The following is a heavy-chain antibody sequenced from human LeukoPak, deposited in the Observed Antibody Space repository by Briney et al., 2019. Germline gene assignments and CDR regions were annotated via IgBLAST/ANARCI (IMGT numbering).Heavy chain of an antibody. V-gene: IGHV4-59*01. Sequence: SETLSLTCTVSGGSISSYYWSWIRQPPGKGLEWIGYIYYSGSTNYNPSLKSRVTISVDTSKNQFSLKLSSVTAADTAVYYCARDGYSGSWQAFDYWGQGTLVTVSS. CDR3: ARDGYSGSWQAFDY. D-gene: IGHD6-13*01. J-gene: IGHJ4*02. CDR1: GGSISSYY. CDR2: IYYSGST.